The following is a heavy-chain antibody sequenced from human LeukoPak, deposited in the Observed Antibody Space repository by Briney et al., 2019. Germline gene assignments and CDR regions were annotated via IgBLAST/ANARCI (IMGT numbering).Heavy chain of an antibody. V-gene: IGHV3-48*04. D-gene: IGHD6-19*01. CDR3: ARERRQWQPFDI. CDR1: GFTFSDYI. CDR2: ISSSGGTI. J-gene: IGHJ3*02. Sequence: PGGSLRLSCAASGFTFSDYIINWVRQAPRKGLEWISYISSSGGTIYYADSVKGRFTISRDNTDNSLFLQMSSLRAEDTAVYYCARERRQWQPFDIWGQGTMVTVSS.